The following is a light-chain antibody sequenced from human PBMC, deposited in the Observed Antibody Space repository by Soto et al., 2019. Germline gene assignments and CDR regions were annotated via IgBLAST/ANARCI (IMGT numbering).Light chain of an antibody. CDR1: SSNIGAGYD. CDR2: GDN. V-gene: IGLV1-40*01. CDR3: QSYDSSLSAWV. J-gene: IGLJ3*02. Sequence: QSVLTQPPSVSGAPGQRVTISCTGSSSNIGAGYDVHWYQQLPGTAPKLLIYGDNNRPSGVPDRFSGSKSGTSASLAITGLQAXXXXDYYCQSYDSSLSAWVFGGGTKLTVL.